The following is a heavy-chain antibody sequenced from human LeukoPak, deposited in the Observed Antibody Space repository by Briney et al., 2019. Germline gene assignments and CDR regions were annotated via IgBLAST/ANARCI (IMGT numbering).Heavy chain of an antibody. Sequence: PGGSLRLSCAASGFTFSSYAMSWVRQAPGKGLEWVSGISNNGDSTYYADSAKGRFTISRDNSKNTLYLQLSSLRAEDTAVYYCAKGFAYGDYVADFDYWGQGTLVTVSS. CDR1: GFTFSSYA. J-gene: IGHJ4*02. CDR2: ISNNGDST. D-gene: IGHD4-17*01. CDR3: AKGFAYGDYVADFDY. V-gene: IGHV3-23*01.